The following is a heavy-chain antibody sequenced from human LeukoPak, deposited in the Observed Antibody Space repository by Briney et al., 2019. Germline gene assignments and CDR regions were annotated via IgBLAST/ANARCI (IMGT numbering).Heavy chain of an antibody. V-gene: IGHV4-34*01. CDR1: GGSFSGYY. Sequence: SETLSLTCAVYGGSFSGYYWNWIRQPPGKGLEWIGEINHSGSTNYNPSLKSRVTISVDTSKNQFSLKLSSVTAADTAVYYCASGPWELDYWGQGTLVTVSS. J-gene: IGHJ4*02. D-gene: IGHD1-26*01. CDR3: ASGPWELDY. CDR2: INHSGST.